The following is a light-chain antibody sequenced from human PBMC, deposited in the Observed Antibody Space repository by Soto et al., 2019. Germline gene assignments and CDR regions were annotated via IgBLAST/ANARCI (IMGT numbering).Light chain of an antibody. CDR1: SSDVGRYKY. CDR2: EVN. CDR3: SVGTTTSWV. J-gene: IGLJ1*01. Sequence: QSALTQPASVSGSLGQSITISCTGTSSDVGRYKYVSWYQHHPGKAPKLMIYEVNNRPSGVSNRLSGSKSGNTASLTISGLQAEDEAYYYCSVGTTTSWVFGTGTKLTVL. V-gene: IGLV2-14*01.